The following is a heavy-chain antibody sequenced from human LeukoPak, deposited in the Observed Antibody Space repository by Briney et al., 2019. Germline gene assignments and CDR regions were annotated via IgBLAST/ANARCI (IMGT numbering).Heavy chain of an antibody. CDR1: GGSISSSGYY. J-gene: IGHJ4*02. CDR3: ARHGGADFWSGVTGHHFDY. V-gene: IGHV4-39*01. D-gene: IGHD3-3*01. Sequence: SETLSLTCTVSGGSISSSGYYWGWIRQPPGKGLEWIGSIYYSGSTYYNPSLKSRVTISLDTSKNQFSLKLNSVTAADTAVYYCARHGGADFWSGVTGHHFDYWGQGTLVTVSS. CDR2: IYYSGST.